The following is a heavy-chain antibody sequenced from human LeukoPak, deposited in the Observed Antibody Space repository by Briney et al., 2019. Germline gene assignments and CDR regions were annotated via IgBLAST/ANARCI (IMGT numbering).Heavy chain of an antibody. J-gene: IGHJ4*02. CDR2: IYSGGNT. CDR3: ARDTAVAGTEVSGSYPRY. D-gene: IGHD6-19*01. CDR1: GFTVSSNY. V-gene: IGHV3-53*05. Sequence: GGSLRLSCAASGFTVSSNYMSWVRQAPGKRLEWVSVIYSGGNTYYADSVKGRFTISRDNSKNTLYLQMNSLRAEDTAVYYCARDTAVAGTEVSGSYPRYWGQGTLVTVSS.